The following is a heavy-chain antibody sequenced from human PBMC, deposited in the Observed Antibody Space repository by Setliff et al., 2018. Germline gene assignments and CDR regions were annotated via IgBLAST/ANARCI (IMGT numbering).Heavy chain of an antibody. J-gene: IGHJ5*02. V-gene: IGHV4-39*02. Sequence: SETLSLTCTVSGGSITSGNNYGGWIRQPPGKGLEWIGSVYYSGTTYYNPSLKSRVIISVDTSKNQISLKLNSVTAADTAVYYCARDLTGWGWFDPWGQGTLVTVSS. D-gene: IGHD3-9*01. CDR3: ARDLTGWGWFDP. CDR2: VYYSGTT. CDR1: GGSITSGNNY.